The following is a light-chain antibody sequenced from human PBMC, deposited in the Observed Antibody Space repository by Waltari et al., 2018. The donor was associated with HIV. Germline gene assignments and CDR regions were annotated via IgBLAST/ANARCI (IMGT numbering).Light chain of an antibody. Sequence: QSVLTQPPSVSGAPGQRVTISCTGSSSNIGAGYDVHWYQQLPGTAPKLLIHGNSNRPSGVPDRFSGSKSGTSASLAITGLQAEDEADYYCQSYDSSLSGLHVVFGGGTKLTVL. CDR2: GNS. CDR3: QSYDSSLSGLHVV. V-gene: IGLV1-40*01. J-gene: IGLJ2*01. CDR1: SSNIGAGYD.